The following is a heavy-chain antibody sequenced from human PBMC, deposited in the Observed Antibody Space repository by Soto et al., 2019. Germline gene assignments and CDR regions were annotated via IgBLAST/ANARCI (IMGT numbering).Heavy chain of an antibody. V-gene: IGHV4-59*01. CDR1: GGYISSYY. D-gene: IGHD2-2*01. CDR2: IYYSGST. Sequence: PSETLSLTCTVSGGYISSYYWTWIRQPPGKGLEWIGYIYYSGSTNYNPSLKSRVTMSIDTSKNQFSLKLSSVTAADTAVYYCARAFGSTMPSLFWGQGXLVTVSS. CDR3: ARAFGSTMPSLF. J-gene: IGHJ4*02.